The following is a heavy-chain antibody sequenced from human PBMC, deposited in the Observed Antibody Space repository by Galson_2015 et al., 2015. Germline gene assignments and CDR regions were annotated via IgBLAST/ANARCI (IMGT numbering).Heavy chain of an antibody. D-gene: IGHD5-24*01. V-gene: IGHV3-11*01. CDR1: GFTFSDYY. CDR2: ISSSGSTI. CDR3: ARDSREGYNSAFDI. Sequence: SLRLSCAASGFTFSDYYMTWIRQAPGKGLEWLSYISSSGSTIYYADSVKGRFTISRDNAKNSLYLQMHSLRADDTAVYYCARDSREGYNSAFDIWGQGTMVTVSS. J-gene: IGHJ3*02.